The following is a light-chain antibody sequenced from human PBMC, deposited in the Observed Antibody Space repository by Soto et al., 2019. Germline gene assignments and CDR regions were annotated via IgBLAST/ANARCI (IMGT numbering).Light chain of an antibody. V-gene: IGKV3-20*01. CDR1: QSVDSSY. Sequence: EIVLTQSPGTLSLSPGERATLSCRASQSVDSSYLAWYQQKPGQAPRLLIYGASSRATGIPDRFSGGGSGTDFNLTISRLEREDFAVYYCQQFGSPFTFGPGTKVDIK. CDR3: QQFGSPFT. J-gene: IGKJ3*01. CDR2: GAS.